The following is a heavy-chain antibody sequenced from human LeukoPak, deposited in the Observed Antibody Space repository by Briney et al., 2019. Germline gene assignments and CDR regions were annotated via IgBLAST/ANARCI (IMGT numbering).Heavy chain of an antibody. CDR3: AKARGYSYANEFHLEH. CDR1: GFTFDDYA. CDR2: ISWNSGSI. J-gene: IGHJ1*01. D-gene: IGHD5-18*01. V-gene: IGHV3-9*01. Sequence: GGSLRLSCAASGFTFDDYAMHWVRQAPGKGLEWVSGISWNSGSIGYADSVKGRFTISRDNSKNTLYLQMNSLRAGDTAIYYCAKARGYSYANEFHLEHWGQRTLVTVSS.